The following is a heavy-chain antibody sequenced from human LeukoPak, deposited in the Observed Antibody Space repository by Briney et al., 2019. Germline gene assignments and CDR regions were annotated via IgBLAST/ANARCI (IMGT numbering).Heavy chain of an antibody. J-gene: IGHJ4*02. CDR3: ARIPSNYDSSAYYFYFDY. CDR2: ISGYNGNT. CDR1: GYTFTSYG. D-gene: IGHD3-22*01. Sequence: ASVKVSFKASGYTFTSYGISWVRQAPGQGLEWMGWISGYNGNTDYAQKFQGRVTTTTDTSTSTAYMELRSLRSDDTAVYYCARIPSNYDSSAYYFYFDYWGQGTLVTVSS. V-gene: IGHV1-18*01.